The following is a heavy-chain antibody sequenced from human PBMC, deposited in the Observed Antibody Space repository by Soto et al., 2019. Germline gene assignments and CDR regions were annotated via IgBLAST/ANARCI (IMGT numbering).Heavy chain of an antibody. Sequence: QVQLVESGGGVVQPGRSLRLSCAASGFTFSSYAMHWVRQAPGKGLEWVAVISYDGSNKYYADSVKGRFTISRDNSKNTLYLQMNSLRAEDTAVYYCARVMVRSSSWQFAYGGQGTLVTVSS. V-gene: IGHV3-30-3*01. CDR2: ISYDGSNK. D-gene: IGHD6-13*01. CDR1: GFTFSSYA. CDR3: ARVMVRSSSWQFAY. J-gene: IGHJ4*02.